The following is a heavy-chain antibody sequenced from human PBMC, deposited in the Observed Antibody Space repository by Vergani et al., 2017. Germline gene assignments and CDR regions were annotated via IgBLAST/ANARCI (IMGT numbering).Heavy chain of an antibody. CDR1: GFTFSSYW. J-gene: IGHJ5*02. Sequence: EVQLLESGGGLVQPGGSLRLSCAASGFTFSSYWMSWVRQAPGKGLEWVANIKQDGSEKYYVDSVKGRFTISRDNAKNSLYLQMNSLRAEDTAVYYWARVDGGVVVAAWAAKNWFDPWGQGTLVTVSS. V-gene: IGHV3-7*03. D-gene: IGHD2-15*01. CDR2: IKQDGSEK. CDR3: ARVDGGVVVAAWAAKNWFDP.